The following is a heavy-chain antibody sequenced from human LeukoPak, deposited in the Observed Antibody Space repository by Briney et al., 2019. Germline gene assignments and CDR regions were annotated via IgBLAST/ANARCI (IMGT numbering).Heavy chain of an antibody. D-gene: IGHD3-10*01. Sequence: SVKVSCKASGGTFSSYSISWVRQAPGQGLEWMGGIIPIFDTADYAQKFQGRVTITADESTSTAYMELSSLRSEDTAVYYCATGAMVRGVMGFDYWGQGTLVTVSS. J-gene: IGHJ4*02. CDR1: GGTFSSYS. V-gene: IGHV1-69*13. CDR2: IIPIFDTA. CDR3: ATGAMVRGVMGFDY.